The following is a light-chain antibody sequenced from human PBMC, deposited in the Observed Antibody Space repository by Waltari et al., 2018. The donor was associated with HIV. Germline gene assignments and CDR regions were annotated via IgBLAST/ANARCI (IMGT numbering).Light chain of an antibody. J-gene: IGLJ3*02. CDR2: YDS. CDR3: QVWDSTSDHVV. V-gene: IGLV3-21*04. Sequence: SYVRTQPPSVLLPPGKTGNITCEGKDMGYKSVHWYKQKPGQAPVLVIFYDSDRPSGIAQRFSGSNSGNTATLTITRVGAGDEADYYCQVWDSTSDHVVFGGGTTLTVL. CDR1: DMGYKS.